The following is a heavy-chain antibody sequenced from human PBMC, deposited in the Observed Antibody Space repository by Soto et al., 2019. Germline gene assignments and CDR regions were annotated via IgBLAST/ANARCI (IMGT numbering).Heavy chain of an antibody. CDR3: ARGYESSSRSVAY. Sequence: PGGSLRLSCGASDFTASINYMSWVRQSPGKGLEWVSLFYAGGSTYYADSMKGRFTISRDISKNALYLQMNSLRVDDTAVYYCARGYESSSRSVAYWGQGIPVTVSS. D-gene: IGHD6-13*01. CDR2: FYAGGST. CDR1: DFTASINY. J-gene: IGHJ4*02. V-gene: IGHV3-53*01.